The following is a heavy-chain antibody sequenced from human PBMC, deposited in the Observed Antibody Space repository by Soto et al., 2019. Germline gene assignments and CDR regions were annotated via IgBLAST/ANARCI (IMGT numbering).Heavy chain of an antibody. CDR2: INLSGST. CDR1: CGSFSGYY. D-gene: IGHD3-9*01. CDR3: ARLEGLATISYYFDF. Sequence: SETLSLTCAVYCGSFSGYYWSWIRQPPGKGLEWIGEINLSGSTNYNPSLQSRVTISVDTSKNQFSLKLNSVTAADSAVYFCARLEGLATISYYFDFWGQGALVTVSS. J-gene: IGHJ4*02. V-gene: IGHV4-34*01.